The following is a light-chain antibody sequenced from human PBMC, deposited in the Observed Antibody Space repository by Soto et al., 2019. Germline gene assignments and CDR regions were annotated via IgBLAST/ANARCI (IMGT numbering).Light chain of an antibody. Sequence: AIRMTQSPSSFSASTGDRVTITCRASQGISSYLAWYQQKPGKAPKLLIYAASTLQSWVPSRFSGSGSGTDFTLTISCLQSEDFATYYYQQYYSYPHTFGQGTKVEIK. CDR1: QGISSY. J-gene: IGKJ1*01. CDR3: QQYYSYPHT. CDR2: AAS. V-gene: IGKV1-8*01.